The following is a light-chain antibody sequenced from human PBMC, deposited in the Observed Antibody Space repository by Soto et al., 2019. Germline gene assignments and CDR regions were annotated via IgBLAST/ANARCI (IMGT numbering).Light chain of an antibody. CDR2: DAS. V-gene: IGKV3-11*01. Sequence: VLTQSPVTLSLSPGETATLSCRASQSVSKYLAWYQQKPGQPLRLLVFDASNRATGIPARFSGSGSGTDLTLTIIGVEPEDFAVYYCQQRSHRPPLTFGEGTKVEIK. CDR1: QSVSKY. CDR3: QQRSHRPPLT. J-gene: IGKJ4*01.